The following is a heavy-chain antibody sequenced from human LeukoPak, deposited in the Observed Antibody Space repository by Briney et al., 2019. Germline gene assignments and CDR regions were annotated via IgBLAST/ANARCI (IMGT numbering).Heavy chain of an antibody. Sequence: SETLSLTCTVSGGSVSSGSDYWSWIRLPPGKGLEWIGYIYYRGTTNYNPSLKSRATISVDTSKKQFSLKLSFVTAADTAVYYCARGHFDILTGYYIEYWGQGTLVTVSS. CDR1: GGSVSSGSDY. CDR3: ARGHFDILTGYYIEY. J-gene: IGHJ4*02. V-gene: IGHV4-61*01. D-gene: IGHD3-9*01. CDR2: IYYRGTT.